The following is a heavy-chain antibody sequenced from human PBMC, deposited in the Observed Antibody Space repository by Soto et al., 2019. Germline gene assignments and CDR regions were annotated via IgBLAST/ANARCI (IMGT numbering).Heavy chain of an antibody. CDR3: ARPNYGTLAY. CDR1: GYTFTGYY. Sequence: GASVKVSCKASGYTFTGYYIHWVRQAPGQGLEWMGWINPNNGGTNYAQKFQGRVTMTRDTSISTAYMELSRLRSDDTALYYCARPNYGTLAYWGQGTLVTASS. J-gene: IGHJ4*02. CDR2: INPNNGGT. D-gene: IGHD3-10*01. V-gene: IGHV1-2*02.